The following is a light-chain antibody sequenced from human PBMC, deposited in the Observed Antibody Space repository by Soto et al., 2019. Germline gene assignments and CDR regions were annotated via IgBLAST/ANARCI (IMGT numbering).Light chain of an antibody. V-gene: IGKV1-5*01. Sequence: DIQMTQSPSTLSASVGDRVTITCRASQSINTWLAWYQQKPGKAPKLLIYDASTLESGVPSRFSGSGSGTEGTVTISSLKTDDCATYYCQQYETYFRSFGQGTKVDIK. CDR2: DAS. J-gene: IGKJ1*01. CDR1: QSINTW. CDR3: QQYETYFRS.